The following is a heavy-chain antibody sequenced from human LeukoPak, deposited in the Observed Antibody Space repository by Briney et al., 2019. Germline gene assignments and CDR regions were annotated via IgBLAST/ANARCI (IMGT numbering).Heavy chain of an antibody. J-gene: IGHJ4*02. D-gene: IGHD3-10*01. Sequence: SETLSLTCTVSGGSISSYYWSWIRQPPGKGLEWIGYIYYSGSTNYNPSLKSRVTISVDTSKNQFSLKLSSVTAADTAVYYCARHHPYYYGSGSYIGGYFDYWGQGTLVTVSS. CDR3: ARHHPYYYGSGSYIGGYFDY. CDR1: GGSISSYY. V-gene: IGHV4-59*08. CDR2: IYYSGST.